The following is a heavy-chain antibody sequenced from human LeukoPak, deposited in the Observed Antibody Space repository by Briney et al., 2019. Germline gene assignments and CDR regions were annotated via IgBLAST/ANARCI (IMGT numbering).Heavy chain of an antibody. J-gene: IGHJ4*02. Sequence: PSVKLSRKASGFTFSGYYMHWVRQAPGQGLEYMSWISANSGATNCVQKFQGRFTVTRETSISTEYMEINGLTSDDTALYYCGRQPSGSGGYDYWGQGTLVTVSS. CDR1: GFTFSGYY. V-gene: IGHV1-2*02. CDR3: GRQPSGSGGYDY. CDR2: ISANSGAT. D-gene: IGHD3-10*01.